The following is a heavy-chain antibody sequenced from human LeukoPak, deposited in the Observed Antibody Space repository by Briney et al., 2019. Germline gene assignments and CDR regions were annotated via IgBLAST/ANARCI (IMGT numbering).Heavy chain of an antibody. V-gene: IGHV1-18*01. J-gene: IGHJ4*02. CDR3: ARIGRYCSSTSCYPSGFDY. Sequence: ASVKVSCKASGYTFTSYGISWVRQAPGQGLEWMGWISAYNGNTNYAQKLQGRVTMTTDTSTSTAYMELRSLRSDDTAVYYCARIGRYCSSTSCYPSGFDYWGQGTLVTVPS. CDR2: ISAYNGNT. D-gene: IGHD2-2*01. CDR1: GYTFTSYG.